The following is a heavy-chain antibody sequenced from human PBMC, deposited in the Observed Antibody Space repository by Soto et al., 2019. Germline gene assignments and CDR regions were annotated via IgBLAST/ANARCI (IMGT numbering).Heavy chain of an antibody. CDR1: GGSISSGGYY. J-gene: IGHJ3*02. Sequence: SETLSLTCTVSGGSISSGGYYWSWIRQHPGKGLEWIGYIYYSGSTYYNPSLKSRVTISVDTSKNQFSLKLSSVTAADTAVYYCAGYCSSTSCLGLGGYDAFDIWGQGTMVTVSS. V-gene: IGHV4-31*03. CDR2: IYYSGST. D-gene: IGHD2-2*01. CDR3: AGYCSSTSCLGLGGYDAFDI.